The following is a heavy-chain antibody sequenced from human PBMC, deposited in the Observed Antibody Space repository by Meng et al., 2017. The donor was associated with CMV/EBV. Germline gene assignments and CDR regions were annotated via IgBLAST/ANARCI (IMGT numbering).Heavy chain of an antibody. D-gene: IGHD6-6*01. CDR2: IIPILGIA. CDR1: GGTFSSYP. Sequence: SVKVSCKASGGTFSSYPISWVRQAPGQGLEWMGRIIPILGIANYAQKFQGRVTITADKSTSTAYMELSSLRSEDTAVYYCARRGSSPPPARNRAGYYYYYGMDVWGQGTTVTVSS. CDR3: ARRGSSPPPARNRAGYYYYYGMDV. J-gene: IGHJ6*02. V-gene: IGHV1-69*02.